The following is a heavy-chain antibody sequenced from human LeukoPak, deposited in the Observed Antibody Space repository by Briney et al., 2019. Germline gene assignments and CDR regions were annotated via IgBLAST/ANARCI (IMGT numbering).Heavy chain of an antibody. CDR2: ISGSGGST. Sequence: GGSLRLSCAASGFTFSSYAMSWVRQAPGKGPEWVSAISGSGGSTYYADSVKGRFTISRDNSKNTLYLQMNSLRAEDTAVYYCAEGAGAARPRGYFDYWGQGTLVTVSS. CDR3: AEGAGAARPRGYFDY. D-gene: IGHD6-6*01. V-gene: IGHV3-23*01. CDR1: GFTFSSYA. J-gene: IGHJ4*02.